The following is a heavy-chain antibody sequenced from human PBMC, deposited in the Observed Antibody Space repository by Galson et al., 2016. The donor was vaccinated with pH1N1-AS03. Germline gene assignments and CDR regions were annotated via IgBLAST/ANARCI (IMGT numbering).Heavy chain of an antibody. D-gene: IGHD6-13*01. Sequence: SVKVSCKASGYAFTDYYMRLLRQAPGQGLEWMAWINTDSGGTDYAQKFQGRVTMTRDASISTTYMELSSLRPDDTAVYYCVRGSPHSSSTNYAFEFWGRGTMVTVSS. CDR3: VRGSPHSSSTNYAFEF. CDR2: INTDSGGT. V-gene: IGHV1-2*02. CDR1: GYAFTDYY. J-gene: IGHJ3*01.